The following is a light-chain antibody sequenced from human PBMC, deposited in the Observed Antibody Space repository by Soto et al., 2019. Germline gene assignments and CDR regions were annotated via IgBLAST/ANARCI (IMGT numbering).Light chain of an antibody. Sequence: EIVLTQSPGTLSLSPGERATLSCRASQSVSRNYLAWYQQKPGQAPSLLIYDASSSATGIPDRFSGSGSGTDVTLTISRLEPEDFAMYYCEQYGSSAPITFGQGTRLEIE. CDR2: DAS. CDR1: QSVSRNY. CDR3: EQYGSSAPIT. V-gene: IGKV3-20*01. J-gene: IGKJ5*01.